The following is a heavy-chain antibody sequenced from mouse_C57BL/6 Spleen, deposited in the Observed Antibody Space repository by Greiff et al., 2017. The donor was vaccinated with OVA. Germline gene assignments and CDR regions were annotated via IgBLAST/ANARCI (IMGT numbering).Heavy chain of an antibody. CDR1: GFTFTDYY. CDR2: IRNKANGYTT. D-gene: IGHD2-2*01. Sequence: EVKLVESGGGLVQPGGSLSLSCAASGFTFTDYYMSWVRQPPGKALEWLGFIRNKANGYTTEYSASVKGRFTISRDNSQSILYLQMNALRAEDSATYYCARYGYDGYWYFDVWGTGTTVTVSS. V-gene: IGHV7-3*01. J-gene: IGHJ1*03. CDR3: ARYGYDGYWYFDV.